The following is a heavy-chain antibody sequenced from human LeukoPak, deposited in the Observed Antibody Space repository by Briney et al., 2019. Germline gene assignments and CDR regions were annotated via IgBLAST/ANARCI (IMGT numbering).Heavy chain of an antibody. J-gene: IGHJ3*02. V-gene: IGHV3-7*01. D-gene: IGHD2-2*01. CDR3: ARVGGYCSSTSCYSHDAFDI. CDR1: GFTFSSYW. Sequence: PGGSLRLSCAASGFTFSSYWMSWVRQAPGKGLEWVANIKQDGSEKYYVDSVKGRFTISRDNGKNSLYLQRNSLRAEDTAVYYCARVGGYCSSTSCYSHDAFDIWGQGTMVTVSS. CDR2: IKQDGSEK.